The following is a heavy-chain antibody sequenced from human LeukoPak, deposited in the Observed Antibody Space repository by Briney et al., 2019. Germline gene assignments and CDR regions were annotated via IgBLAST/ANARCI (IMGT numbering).Heavy chain of an antibody. CDR1: GFPFSDYS. V-gene: IGHV3-48*04. CDR2: IGISSGNT. Sequence: GGSLRLSCTASGFPFSDYSMNWVRQAPGKGLEWISYIGISSGNTKYVDSVKGRFTISADNTKNSLYLQMNSLRVEDTAVYYCARDHNYPFDNWGQGTLVSVSS. D-gene: IGHD1-1*01. CDR3: ARDHNYPFDN. J-gene: IGHJ4*02.